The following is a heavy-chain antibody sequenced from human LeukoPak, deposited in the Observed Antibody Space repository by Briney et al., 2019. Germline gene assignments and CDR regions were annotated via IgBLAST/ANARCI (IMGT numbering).Heavy chain of an antibody. V-gene: IGHV3-23*01. Sequence: TGGSLRLSCAGSGFTFRSYGMSWVRRAPGKGREWVSGISTGGDATYYADSVKGRFTISRDNSRNTLYLQMNSLRAEDTAVYYCAKHSSAYYFNLYYFDFWGQGTLVTVSS. J-gene: IGHJ4*02. D-gene: IGHD3-22*01. CDR1: GFTFRSYG. CDR2: ISTGGDAT. CDR3: AKHSSAYYFNLYYFDF.